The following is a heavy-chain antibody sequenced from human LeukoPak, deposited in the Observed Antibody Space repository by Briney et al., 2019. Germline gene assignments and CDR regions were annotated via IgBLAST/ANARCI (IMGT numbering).Heavy chain of an antibody. CDR2: IRPSGST. J-gene: IGHJ4*02. V-gene: IGHV1-46*01. CDR3: AGEGPETYNFDF. CDR1: GYTFTSYY. D-gene: IGHD5-18*01. Sequence: ASLKVSCAASGYTFTSYYIHWVRQAPGQGLEYMGLIRPSGSTAYAQKFQGRVTMTRDTSTSADYMELSSLRSEDTAVYYCAGEGPETYNFDFWGQGTRVPVSS.